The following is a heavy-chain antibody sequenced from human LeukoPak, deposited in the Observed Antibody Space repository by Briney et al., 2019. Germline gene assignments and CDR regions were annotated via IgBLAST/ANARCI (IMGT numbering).Heavy chain of an antibody. J-gene: IGHJ4*02. Sequence: SQTLSLTCTVSGVSISSGGYYWSWIRQHPGKGLEWIGYIYCSGSSYYNPSLKSRIAISVDTSKNQFSLELSSVTAADTAVYYCASQAATTEEPFDFWGQGTLVTVSS. CDR1: GVSISSGGYY. V-gene: IGHV4-31*03. CDR3: ASQAATTEEPFDF. CDR2: IYCSGSS. D-gene: IGHD6-25*01.